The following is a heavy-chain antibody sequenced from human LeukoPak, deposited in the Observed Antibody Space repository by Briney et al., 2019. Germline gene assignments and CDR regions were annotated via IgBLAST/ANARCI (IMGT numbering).Heavy chain of an antibody. CDR2: FDPEDGET. V-gene: IGHV1-24*01. Sequence: ASVKVSCKVSGYTLTELSMHWVRQAPGKGLEWMGGFDPEDGETIYAQKFQGRVTMTEDTSTDTAYMELSSLRSEDTAVYYCATAPPGDYDSSGYYYWGQGTLVTVSS. J-gene: IGHJ4*02. D-gene: IGHD3-22*01. CDR3: ATAPPGDYDSSGYYY. CDR1: GYTLTELS.